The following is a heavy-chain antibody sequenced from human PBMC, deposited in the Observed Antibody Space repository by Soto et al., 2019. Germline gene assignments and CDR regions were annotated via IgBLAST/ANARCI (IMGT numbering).Heavy chain of an antibody. Sequence: SETLSLTCAVYGGSFSGYYWSWIRQPPGKGLEWIGEINHSGSTNYNPSLKSRVTISVDTSKNQFSLKLSSVTAADTAVYYCAFSAPTRYYYDSSGDLDYWGQGTLVTVSS. J-gene: IGHJ4*02. CDR3: AFSAPTRYYYDSSGDLDY. V-gene: IGHV4-34*01. CDR1: GGSFSGYY. D-gene: IGHD3-22*01. CDR2: INHSGST.